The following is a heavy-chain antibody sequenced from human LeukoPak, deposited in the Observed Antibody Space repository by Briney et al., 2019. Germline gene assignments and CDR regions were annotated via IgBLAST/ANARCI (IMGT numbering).Heavy chain of an antibody. CDR3: ARVDDSSGYYSLGIDY. Sequence: GGSLRLSCAASGFTFSSYAMHWVRQAPGKGLEWVAVISYDGINKYYADSVKGRFTISRDNSKNTLYLQMNSLRAEDTAVYYCARVDDSSGYYSLGIDYWGQGTLVTVSS. CDR1: GFTFSSYA. CDR2: ISYDGINK. V-gene: IGHV3-30-3*01. J-gene: IGHJ4*02. D-gene: IGHD3-22*01.